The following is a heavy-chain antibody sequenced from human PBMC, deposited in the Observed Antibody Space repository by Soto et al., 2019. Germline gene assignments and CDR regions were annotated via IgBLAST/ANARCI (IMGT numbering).Heavy chain of an antibody. Sequence: RSLRLSCAPSGFTFSNYAMSWVRQAPGKGLEWVSAISASAATTYYADSVKGRFTISRDNSKNTLSLHMDRLRVEDTAVYYCAKDRGGDCPDNSCYFGADYWGQGTPVTVSS. CDR1: GFTFSNYA. J-gene: IGHJ4*02. D-gene: IGHD2-2*01. V-gene: IGHV3-23*01. CDR2: ISASAATT. CDR3: AKDRGGDCPDNSCYFGADY.